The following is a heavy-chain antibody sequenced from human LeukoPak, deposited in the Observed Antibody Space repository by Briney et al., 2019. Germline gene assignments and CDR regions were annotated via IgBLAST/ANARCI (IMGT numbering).Heavy chain of an antibody. CDR1: GFTFSSYG. CDR2: IRYDGSNK. D-gene: IGHD4-17*01. Sequence: GGSLRLSCAASGFTFSSYGMHWVRQAPGKGLGWVAFIRYDGSNKYYADSVKGRFTISRDNSKNTLYLQMNSPRAEDTAVYYCAKDSYGDYRGAFDIWGQGTMVTVSS. J-gene: IGHJ3*02. CDR3: AKDSYGDYRGAFDI. V-gene: IGHV3-30*02.